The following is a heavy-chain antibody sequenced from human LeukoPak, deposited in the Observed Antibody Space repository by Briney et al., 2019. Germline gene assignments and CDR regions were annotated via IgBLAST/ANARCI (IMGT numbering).Heavy chain of an antibody. V-gene: IGHV3-7*01. D-gene: IGHD1-26*01. Sequence: GGSLRLSCAASGFTFSSSWMSWVRQAPGKGLEWVANIKPDGSEKYYVDSVKGRFTISRDNAKNSLYLQMNSLRAEDTALYYCARDTVGVTDYWGQGTLVSVSS. J-gene: IGHJ4*02. CDR1: GFTFSSSW. CDR2: IKPDGSEK. CDR3: ARDTVGVTDY.